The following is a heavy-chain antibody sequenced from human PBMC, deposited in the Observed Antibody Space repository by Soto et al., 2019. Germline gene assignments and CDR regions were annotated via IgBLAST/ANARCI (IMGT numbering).Heavy chain of an antibody. V-gene: IGHV4-59*01. CDR3: ARGHYSSGWPIDH. CDR2: VFHSATT. J-gene: IGHJ4*02. Sequence: QVQLQESGPGLVKPSETLTLTCTVSGDSLSDYYWNWIRQVPGKGLEWIGFVFHSATTSYNPSLKTRVAISDDTSKNQFSLRLTSVTAADTAIYYCARGHYSSGWPIDHWGQGILVTVSS. CDR1: GDSLSDYY. D-gene: IGHD6-19*01.